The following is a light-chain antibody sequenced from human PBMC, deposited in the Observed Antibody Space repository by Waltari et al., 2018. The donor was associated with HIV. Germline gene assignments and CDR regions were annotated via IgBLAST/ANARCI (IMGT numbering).Light chain of an antibody. CDR1: SSNIGAGSD. J-gene: IGLJ3*02. CDR2: DNN. Sequence: QSVLTQPPSVSGAPGQRVTISCTGSSSNIGAGSDVHWYQQLPGTAPKLLIHDNNNRPSGVPDRFSGSKSGTSASLAITGLQAEDEADYYCQSYDSGLRVFGGGTKLTVL. V-gene: IGLV1-40*01. CDR3: QSYDSGLRV.